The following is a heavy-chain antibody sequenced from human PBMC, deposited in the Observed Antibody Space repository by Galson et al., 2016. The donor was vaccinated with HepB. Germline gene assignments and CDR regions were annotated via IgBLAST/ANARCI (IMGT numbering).Heavy chain of an antibody. CDR1: GFSLNTRGMC. Sequence: PALVKPTQTLTLTCTFSGFSLNTRGMCVSWIRQPPGKALEWLALIDWADDDFYSTSLKTRLTISKDTSKNQVVLTMTDMDPVDTATYYCARFVGANRDYFDYWGQGILVAVSS. J-gene: IGHJ4*02. V-gene: IGHV2-70*01. CDR3: ARFVGANRDYFDY. CDR2: IDWADDD. D-gene: IGHD1-26*01.